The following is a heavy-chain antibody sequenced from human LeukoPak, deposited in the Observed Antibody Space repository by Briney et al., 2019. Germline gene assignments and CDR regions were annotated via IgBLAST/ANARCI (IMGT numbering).Heavy chain of an antibody. J-gene: IGHJ6*02. V-gene: IGHV4-30-2*01. Sequence: SETLSLTCAVSGGSISSGGYSWSWIRQPPGKGLEWIGYIYHSGSTYYNPSLKSRVTISVDTSKNQFSLKLSSVTAADTAVYYCARSLDCSSISCYNYYGMDVWGQGTTVTVSS. CDR3: ARSLDCSSISCYNYYGMDV. CDR2: IYHSGST. D-gene: IGHD2-2*01. CDR1: GGSISSGGYS.